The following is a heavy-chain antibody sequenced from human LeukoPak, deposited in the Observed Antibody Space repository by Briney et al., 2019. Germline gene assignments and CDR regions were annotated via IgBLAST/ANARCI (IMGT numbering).Heavy chain of an antibody. CDR1: GFTFDDYA. Sequence: PGGSLRLSCAASGFTFDDYAMHWVRQAPGKVLEWVSLISGDGGSTYYADSVKGRFTISRDNSKNSLYLQMNSLRTEDTALYYCAKSYYAGDYYGMDVWGQGTTVTVSS. V-gene: IGHV3-43*02. D-gene: IGHD1-26*01. J-gene: IGHJ6*02. CDR2: ISGDGGST. CDR3: AKSYYAGDYYGMDV.